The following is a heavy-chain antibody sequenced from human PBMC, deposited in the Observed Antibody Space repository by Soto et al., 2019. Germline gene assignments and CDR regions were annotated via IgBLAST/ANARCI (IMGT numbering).Heavy chain of an antibody. J-gene: IGHJ3*02. Sequence: PGGSLRLSCAASGFAFSSHPMSWVRQAPEKELEWVAGISDGGDLTYNADSVRGRFTISRDNSRNTLYLQMNSLRAEDTAVYYCARRVIGSSRAFDIWGQGTMVTVSS. V-gene: IGHV3-23*01. CDR3: ARRVIGSSRAFDI. CDR2: ISDGGDLT. D-gene: IGHD3-10*01. CDR1: GFAFSSHP.